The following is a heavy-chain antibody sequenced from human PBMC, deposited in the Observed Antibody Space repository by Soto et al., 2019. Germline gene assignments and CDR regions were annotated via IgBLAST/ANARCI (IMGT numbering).Heavy chain of an antibody. Sequence: QVHLEESGGGVVHPGRSLRLSCAASGFTFNTYAVHWVRQAPGKGLEWVAVVSSDGSNKYYSDSVKGRFSISRDNSNNTRSLQTNSLRTEDTAVYYCARGAITVLRGVDYWGRGTLVTVSS. D-gene: IGHD3-10*01. V-gene: IGHV3-30*04. J-gene: IGHJ4*02. CDR1: GFTFNTYA. CDR2: VSSDGSNK. CDR3: ARGAITVLRGVDY.